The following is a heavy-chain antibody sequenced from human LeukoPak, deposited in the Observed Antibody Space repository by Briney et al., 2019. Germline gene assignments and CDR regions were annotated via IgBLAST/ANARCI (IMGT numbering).Heavy chain of an antibody. CDR2: ISYDGSNK. Sequence: PGRSLRLSSAASGFTFSSYGMHWVRQAPGKGLEWVAVISYDGSNKYYADSVKGRFTISRDNSKNTLYLQMNSLRAEDTAVYYCAKDRPPFTIFGVDFDYWGQGTLVTVSS. CDR3: AKDRPPFTIFGVDFDY. J-gene: IGHJ4*02. D-gene: IGHD3-3*01. CDR1: GFTFSSYG. V-gene: IGHV3-30*18.